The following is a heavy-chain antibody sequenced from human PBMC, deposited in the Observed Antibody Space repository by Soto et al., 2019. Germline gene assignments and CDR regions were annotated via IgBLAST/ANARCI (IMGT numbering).Heavy chain of an antibody. Sequence: EVQLVESGGGLVKPGGSLRLSCAASGFTFSSYSMNWVRQAPGKGLEWVSSISSSSSYIYYADSVKGRFTISRDNAKNSLYLQMNSLRAEDTAVYYCARDPLYYGSGPNNWFDPWGQGTLVTVSS. CDR2: ISSSSSYI. D-gene: IGHD3-10*01. V-gene: IGHV3-21*01. CDR1: GFTFSSYS. CDR3: ARDPLYYGSGPNNWFDP. J-gene: IGHJ5*02.